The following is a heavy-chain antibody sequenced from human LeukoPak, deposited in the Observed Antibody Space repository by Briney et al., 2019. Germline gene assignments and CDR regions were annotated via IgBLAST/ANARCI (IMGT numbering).Heavy chain of an antibody. D-gene: IGHD6-13*01. V-gene: IGHV1-18*01. Sequence: GASVKVSCKASGYTFATYGFCWVRQAPGHGLEWMGWISANTGKTDNAQKFQGRVTMTTDTSTSTAYMELRSLRPDDTAVYYCAKVAGDRMDYWGQGTLLTVSS. CDR1: GYTFATYG. CDR3: AKVAGDRMDY. J-gene: IGHJ4*02. CDR2: ISANTGKT.